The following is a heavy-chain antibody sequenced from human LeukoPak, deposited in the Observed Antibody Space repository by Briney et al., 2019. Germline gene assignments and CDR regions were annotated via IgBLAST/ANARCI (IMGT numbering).Heavy chain of an antibody. CDR1: GGSISSGSYY. CDR3: ASSAIGSITMYY. J-gene: IGHJ4*02. Sequence: PSQTLSLTCTVSGGSISSGSYYWSWIRQPAGKGLEWIGRIYTSGSTNYNPSLKSRVTMSVDTSKNQFSLKLSSVTAADTAVYYCASSAIGSITMYYWGQGTLVTVSS. D-gene: IGHD3-3*01. CDR2: IYTSGST. V-gene: IGHV4-61*02.